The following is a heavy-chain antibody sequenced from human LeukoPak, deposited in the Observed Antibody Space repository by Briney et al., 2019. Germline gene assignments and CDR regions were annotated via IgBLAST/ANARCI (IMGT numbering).Heavy chain of an antibody. V-gene: IGHV1-2*02. CDR3: AIRFRDCTRTRCYAYFDY. J-gene: IGHJ4*02. CDR2: INPNTGVT. D-gene: IGHD2-2*01. CDR1: GYTFTGYY. Sequence: VASVKVSCKASGYTFTGYYVHWVRQAPGQGLEWMGWINPNTGVTDYAQKFPGRVTMTADTSMSTAYMELSRLRSDDPAVYYCAIRFRDCTRTRCYAYFDYWGREPWSPSPQ.